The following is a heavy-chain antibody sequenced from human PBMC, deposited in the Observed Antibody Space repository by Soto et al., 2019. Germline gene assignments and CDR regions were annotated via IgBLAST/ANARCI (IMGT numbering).Heavy chain of an antibody. CDR3: ARAVTQYFDS. J-gene: IGHJ4*02. V-gene: IGHV3-23*01. CDR2: MSGSGGHI. CDR1: GFSFNFYV. D-gene: IGHD4-4*01. Sequence: PGGSLRLSCAASGFSFNFYVMTWVRQAPGKGLEWVSGMSGSGGHIYYADSVKGRFTVSGDNSNSTLYLQMNSLRAEDTAVYYCARAVTQYFDSWGQGSLVTVSS.